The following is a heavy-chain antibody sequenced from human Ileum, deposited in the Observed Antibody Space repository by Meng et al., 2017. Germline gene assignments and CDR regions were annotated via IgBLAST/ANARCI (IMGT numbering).Heavy chain of an antibody. CDR3: ARGDGYNFFES. V-gene: IGHV3-53*01. Sequence: GGSLRLSCAASGFSVSTNYMSWVRQAPGKGLEWVSVIYRGGETYYADSVKGRFTISRDNPKNTVYIQMNNLRAEDTAVYYCARGDGYNFFESWGQGTLVTVSS. J-gene: IGHJ4*02. CDR1: GFSVSTNY. CDR2: IYRGGET. D-gene: IGHD5-24*01.